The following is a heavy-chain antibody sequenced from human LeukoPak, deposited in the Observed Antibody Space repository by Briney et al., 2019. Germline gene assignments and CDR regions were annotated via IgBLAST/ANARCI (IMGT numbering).Heavy chain of an antibody. CDR1: GFTFDDYA. D-gene: IGHD1-7*01. V-gene: IGHV3-20*04. J-gene: IGHJ4*02. CDR2: ISWSGNKI. Sequence: GGSLRLSCVVSGFTFDDYAMSWVRHAPGMGLEYVSGISWSGNKIGYADSVKGRFTISRNNAKNSLYLQMNSLRAEDVALYYCARLVNGELRAKDYFDYWGQGTLVTVSS. CDR3: ARLVNGELRAKDYFDY.